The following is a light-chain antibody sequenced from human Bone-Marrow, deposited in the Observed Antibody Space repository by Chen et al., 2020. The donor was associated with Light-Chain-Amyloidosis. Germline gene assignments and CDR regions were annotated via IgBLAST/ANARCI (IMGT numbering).Light chain of an antibody. V-gene: IGKV3-11*01. CDR3: QQRANWPPLT. Sequence: EIVLTQSPAILSLSPGERATLSCRASQSVSRYLAWYQQKPGQAPRLRIYDASHRATGVPARFSGSGSGTDFTLTISSLEPEDFALYYCQQRANWPPLTFGGGTKVEIK. CDR2: DAS. J-gene: IGKJ4*01. CDR1: QSVSRY.